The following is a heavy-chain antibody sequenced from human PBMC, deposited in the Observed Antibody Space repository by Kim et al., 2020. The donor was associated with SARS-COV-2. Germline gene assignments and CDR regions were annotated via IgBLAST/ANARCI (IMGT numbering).Heavy chain of an antibody. CDR1: GFTFKFFG. D-gene: IGHD3-22*01. V-gene: IGHV3-33*01. Sequence: GGSLRLSCAASGFTFKFFGMHWVRQAPGKGLEWVAVIWYDGSIGEYADSVKGRFTISRDNSKSTVYLEMNSLRAEDTAVYFCGRGDDSTGYLDYWGQGSRVTVSA. CDR2: IWYDGSIG. J-gene: IGHJ4*02. CDR3: GRGDDSTGYLDY.